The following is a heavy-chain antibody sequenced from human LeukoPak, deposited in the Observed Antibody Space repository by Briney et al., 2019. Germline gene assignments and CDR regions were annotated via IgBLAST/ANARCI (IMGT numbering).Heavy chain of an antibody. J-gene: IGHJ6*04. V-gene: IGHV3-7*03. CDR2: IKQDGSEK. CDR3: SINYYYYGMDV. CDR1: GFTFSSYW. Sequence: PGGSLRLSCAASGFTFSSYWMSWVRQAPGKGLEWVANIKQDGSEKYYVDSVRGRFTISRDNAKNSLYLQTNSLRAEDTAVYYCSINYYYYGMDVWGKGTTVTVSS.